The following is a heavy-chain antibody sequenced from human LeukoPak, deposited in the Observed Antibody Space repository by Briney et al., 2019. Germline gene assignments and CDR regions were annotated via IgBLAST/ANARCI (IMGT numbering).Heavy chain of an antibody. CDR1: GFTFSSYS. J-gene: IGHJ4*02. CDR3: ARGTSSGWSYFDY. Sequence: GGSLRLSCAASGFTFSSYSMNWVRQAPGKGLEWVSSISSSSSYIYYADSVKGRSTISRDNAQNSLYLQMNSLRAEDTAVFYCARGTSSGWSYFDYWGQGTLVTVSS. V-gene: IGHV3-21*01. D-gene: IGHD6-19*01. CDR2: ISSSSSYI.